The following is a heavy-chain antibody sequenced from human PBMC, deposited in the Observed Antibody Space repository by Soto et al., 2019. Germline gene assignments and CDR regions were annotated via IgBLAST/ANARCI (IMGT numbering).Heavy chain of an antibody. CDR3: ARFGDNDSSGYYADY. Sequence: SETLSLTCTVSGGSISSSSYYWGWIRQPPGKGLEWIGSIYYSGSTYYNPSLKSRVTISVDTSKNQFSLKLSSVTAADTAVYYCARFGDNDSSGYYADYWGQGTLGTVSS. V-gene: IGHV4-39*01. D-gene: IGHD3-22*01. CDR2: IYYSGST. J-gene: IGHJ4*02. CDR1: GGSISSSSYY.